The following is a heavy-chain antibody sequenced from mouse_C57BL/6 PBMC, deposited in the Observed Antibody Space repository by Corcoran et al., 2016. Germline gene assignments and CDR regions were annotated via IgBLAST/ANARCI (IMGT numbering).Heavy chain of an antibody. CDR1: GYTFTTYG. CDR3: ARSPFDGYFDY. J-gene: IGHJ2*01. Sequence: QIQLVQSGPELKKTGETVKISCKAAGYTFTTYGMRWVKQATGKGLKWMGWLNTYSGVPTYAEDFKERLAFSLETSASTSYLQSNNSKNEDTATYFCARSPFDGYFDYWCQGTTLTVSS. CDR2: LNTYSGVP. V-gene: IGHV9-3*01.